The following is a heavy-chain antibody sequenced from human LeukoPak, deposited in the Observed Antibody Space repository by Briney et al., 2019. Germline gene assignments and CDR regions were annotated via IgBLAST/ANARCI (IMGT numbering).Heavy chain of an antibody. CDR2: INPSGGRT. CDR1: GYTFTSYY. CDR3: AKTVTKRSDWFDP. V-gene: IGHV1-46*01. J-gene: IGHJ5*02. Sequence: ASVKVSCKASGYTFTSYYMHWVRQAPGQGLEWMGIINPSGGRTSYAQKFQGRVTMTRDTSTSTVYMELSSLRAEDTAVYYCAKTVTKRSDWFDPWGQGTLVTVSS. D-gene: IGHD4-17*01.